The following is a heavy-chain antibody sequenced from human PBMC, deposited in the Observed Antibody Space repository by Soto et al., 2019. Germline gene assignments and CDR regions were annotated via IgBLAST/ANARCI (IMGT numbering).Heavy chain of an antibody. CDR3: ARAGGYCNNGVCYFEY. CDR2: IIPILGIA. V-gene: IGHV1-69*02. D-gene: IGHD2-8*01. CDR1: GGTFSSYT. J-gene: IGHJ4*02. Sequence: GASVKVSCKASGGTFSSYTISCVRQAPGQGLEWMGRIIPILGIANYAQKFQGRVTITADKLTSTAYMELSSLRSEGTAVYTCARAGGYCNNGVCYFEYWGQGSLVTISS.